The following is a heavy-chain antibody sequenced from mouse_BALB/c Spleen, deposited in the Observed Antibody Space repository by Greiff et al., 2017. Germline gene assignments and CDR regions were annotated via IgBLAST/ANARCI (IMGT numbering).Heavy chain of an antibody. J-gene: IGHJ1*01. CDR2: ISSGGST. CDR1: GFTFSSYA. CDR3: APYGSSSYWYFDV. Sequence: EVQRVESGGGLVKPGGSLKLSCAASGFTFSSYAMSWVRQTPEKRLEWVASISSGGSTYYPDSVKGRFTISRDNARNILYLQMSSLRSEDTAMYYCAPYGSSSYWYFDVWGAGTTVTVSS. D-gene: IGHD1-1*01. V-gene: IGHV5-6-5*01.